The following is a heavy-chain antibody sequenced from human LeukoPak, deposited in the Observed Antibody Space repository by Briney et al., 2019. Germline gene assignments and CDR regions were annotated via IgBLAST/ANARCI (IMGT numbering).Heavy chain of an antibody. CDR1: GYSFTSYW. V-gene: IGHV5-51*01. D-gene: IGHD4-11*01. CDR3: ARRYSDSQIDY. CDR2: IYPGDSDT. Sequence: GESLRSSCKGSGYSFTSYWIAWVRQMPGKGLEWMGIIYPGDSDTRYSPSFQGQVTISADKSIGTAYMQWSSLKASDTAMYYCARRYSDSQIDYWGQGTLVTVSS. J-gene: IGHJ4*02.